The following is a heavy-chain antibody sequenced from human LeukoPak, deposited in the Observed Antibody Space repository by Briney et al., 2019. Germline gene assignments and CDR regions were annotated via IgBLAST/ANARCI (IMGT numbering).Heavy chain of an antibody. D-gene: IGHD6-19*01. CDR2: IYHSGST. V-gene: IGHV4-30-2*01. CDR1: GGSISSGGYY. Sequence: SETLSLTCTVSGGSISSGGYYWSWIRQPPGKGLEWIGYIYHSGSTYYNPSLKSRVTISVDRSKNQFSLKLSSVTAADTAVYYCARVAVAAPIDYWGQGTLVTVSS. CDR3: ARVAVAAPIDY. J-gene: IGHJ4*02.